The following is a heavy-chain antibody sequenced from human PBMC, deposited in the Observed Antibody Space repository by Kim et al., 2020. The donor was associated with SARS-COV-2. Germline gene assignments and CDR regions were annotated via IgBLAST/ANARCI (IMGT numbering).Heavy chain of an antibody. CDR3: ASDTAWYFDN. D-gene: IGHD2-21*02. J-gene: IGHJ4*02. Sequence: GGSLRLSCAASGFTFKNYWMHWVRQAPGKGLEWVASIKPDGSEKRYVDSVRGRFTISRDNAKNSLYLQMSSLGADDTAIYYCASDTAWYFDNWGQGTLVTVSS. V-gene: IGHV3-7*05. CDR2: IKPDGSEK. CDR1: GFTFKNYW.